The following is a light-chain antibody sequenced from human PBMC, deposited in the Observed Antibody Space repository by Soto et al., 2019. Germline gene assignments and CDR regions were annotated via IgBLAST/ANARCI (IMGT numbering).Light chain of an antibody. V-gene: IGLV2-8*01. CDR2: EVS. Sequence: QSALTQPASVSGSPGQSITISCTGTSRDVGGYNYVSWYQQHPGKAPKLMIYEVSKRPSGVPDRFSGSKSGNTASLTVSGLQAEDEADYYCSSYAGSNNFVFGTGTKLTVL. J-gene: IGLJ1*01. CDR1: SRDVGGYNY. CDR3: SSYAGSNNFV.